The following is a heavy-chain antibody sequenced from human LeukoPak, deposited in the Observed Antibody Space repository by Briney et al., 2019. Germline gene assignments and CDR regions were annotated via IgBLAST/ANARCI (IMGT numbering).Heavy chain of an antibody. J-gene: IGHJ3*02. CDR3: AKNLVVPAAVVRAFDI. CDR2: IYTSGST. Sequence: SETLSLTCTVSGGSISSGGYYWSWIRQPAGKGLEWIGRIYTSGSTNYNPSLKSRVTMSVDTSKNQFPLKLSSVTAADTAVYYCAKNLVVPAAVVRAFDIWGQGTLVTVSS. V-gene: IGHV4-61*02. CDR1: GGSISSGGYY. D-gene: IGHD2-2*01.